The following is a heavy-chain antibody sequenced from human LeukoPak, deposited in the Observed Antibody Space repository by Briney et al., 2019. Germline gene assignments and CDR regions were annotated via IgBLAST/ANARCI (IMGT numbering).Heavy chain of an antibody. J-gene: IGHJ4*02. V-gene: IGHV3-21*01. CDR1: GFTFSSYG. Sequence: GGSLRLSCAASGFTFSSYGMNWVRQAPGKGLEWVSSISSSSSYIYYSDSVKGRFTISRDNAKKSLYLQMNSLRAEDTAIYYCARDSDVHCSGGSCTIFDYWGQGTLVTVSS. D-gene: IGHD2-15*01. CDR2: ISSSSSYI. CDR3: ARDSDVHCSGGSCTIFDY.